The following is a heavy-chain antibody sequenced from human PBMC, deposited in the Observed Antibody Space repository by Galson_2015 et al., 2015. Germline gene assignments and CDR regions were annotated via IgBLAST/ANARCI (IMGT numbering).Heavy chain of an antibody. J-gene: IGHJ6*03. Sequence: QRFQGRLTITNDTSASTAYMELSSLRSEDTAVYYCARDRDAGYYYYFYMDVWGKGTTVTVSS. D-gene: IGHD2-21*02. V-gene: IGHV1-3*01. CDR3: ARDRDAGYYYYFYMDV.